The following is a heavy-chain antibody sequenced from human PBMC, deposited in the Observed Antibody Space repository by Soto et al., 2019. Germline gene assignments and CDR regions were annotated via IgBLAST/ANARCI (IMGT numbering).Heavy chain of an antibody. J-gene: IGHJ3*02. Sequence: QVQLVQSGTEVRKPGSSVKVSCKASGGTFDSNAISWVRLAPGQGLEWMGGIIPIFGTINNAQKFQDRVTITGDESSNIVYMELSRLRSEDTAIYYCAREGLTFGPGAVGGAFDIWCQGTLVTVSS. CDR1: GGTFDSNA. CDR2: IIPIFGTI. D-gene: IGHD2-2*01. V-gene: IGHV1-69*12. CDR3: AREGLTFGPGAVGGAFDI.